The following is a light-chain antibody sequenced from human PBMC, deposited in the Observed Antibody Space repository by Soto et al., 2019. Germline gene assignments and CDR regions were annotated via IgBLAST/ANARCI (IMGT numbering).Light chain of an antibody. CDR1: ERVSSSY. CDR3: QQYGSSPIT. V-gene: IGKV3D-20*01. CDR2: DAS. J-gene: IGKJ5*01. Sequence: EIVLTQPPGTLSLSPGERDTLSCGASERVSSSYVAWYQVKAGLAHRXXIHDASTRASGIPDRFRGSKSGTDFTLTIRGLEAEDAELYDCQQYGSSPITFGQGTRLEIK.